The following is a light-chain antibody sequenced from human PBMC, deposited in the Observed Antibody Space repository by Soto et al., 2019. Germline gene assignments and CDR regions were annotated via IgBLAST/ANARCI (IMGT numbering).Light chain of an antibody. V-gene: IGLV2-14*01. CDR1: SSDLGAYDY. CDR3: ISYTTSSTWA. CDR2: EVN. J-gene: IGLJ3*02. Sequence: QSALTQPASVSGSPGQSITIPCTGTSSDLGAYDYVSWYQQRPGKAPKLIIYEVNNRPSGVSNRFSGSKSGNTASLSISGLQAEDAANYYCISYTTSSTWAFGGGTKVTVL.